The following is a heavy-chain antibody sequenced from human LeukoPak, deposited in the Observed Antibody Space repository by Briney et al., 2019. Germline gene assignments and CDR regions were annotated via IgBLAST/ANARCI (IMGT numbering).Heavy chain of an antibody. D-gene: IGHD5-24*01. CDR3: ARHVSNQMATIFFDY. J-gene: IGHJ4*02. Sequence: PSETLSLTCSVSGGSISSYYWSWIRQPPGKGLEWIGYIYTSGSTNYNPSLKSRVTISVDTSKNQFSLKLSSVTAADTAVYYCARHVSNQMATIFFDYWGQGTLVTVSS. CDR2: IYTSGST. CDR1: GGSISSYY. V-gene: IGHV4-4*09.